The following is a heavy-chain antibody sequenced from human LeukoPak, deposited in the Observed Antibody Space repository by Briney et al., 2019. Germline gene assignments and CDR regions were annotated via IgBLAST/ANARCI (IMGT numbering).Heavy chain of an antibody. CDR1: GFTFSSYG. CDR3: AKDLQRITMVRGVPQALDY. Sequence: PGGSLRLSCAASGFTFSSYGMHWVRQAPGKGLEWVAVISYDGSNKYYADSVKGRFTISRDNSKNTLYLQMNSLRAEDTAVYYCAKDLQRITMVRGVPQALDYWGQGTLVTVSS. D-gene: IGHD3-10*01. CDR2: ISYDGSNK. J-gene: IGHJ4*02. V-gene: IGHV3-30*18.